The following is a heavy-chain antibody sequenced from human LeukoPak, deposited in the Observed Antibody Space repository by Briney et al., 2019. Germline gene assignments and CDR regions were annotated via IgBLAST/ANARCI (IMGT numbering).Heavy chain of an antibody. CDR3: ARAYYYDSSGYCDY. Sequence: ESGPTLGNPTATPTLTCTCSAFSLSTRALCVRWIRQPAVKALEWLAYIDWDDDKYYSTSLKTRLTISKDTSKNQVVLTMTNMDPVDTATYYCARAYYYDSSGYCDYWGQGTLVTVSS. D-gene: IGHD3-22*01. CDR1: AFSLSTRALC. CDR2: IDWDDDK. J-gene: IGHJ4*02. V-gene: IGHV2-70*01.